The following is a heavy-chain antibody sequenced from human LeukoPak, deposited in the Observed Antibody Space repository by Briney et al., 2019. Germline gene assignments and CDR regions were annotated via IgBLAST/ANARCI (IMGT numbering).Heavy chain of an antibody. CDR3: ARAYCSGGSCLPLY. V-gene: IGHV3-9*01. CDR1: GFTFDDYA. Sequence: GGPLSLSGAASGFTFDDYAMHWVRQAPGKGLEWVSGISWNSGSIGYADSVKGRFTISRDNAKNSLYLQMNSLRAEDTAVYYCARAYCSGGSCLPLYWGQGTLVTVSS. CDR2: ISWNSGSI. D-gene: IGHD2-15*01. J-gene: IGHJ4*02.